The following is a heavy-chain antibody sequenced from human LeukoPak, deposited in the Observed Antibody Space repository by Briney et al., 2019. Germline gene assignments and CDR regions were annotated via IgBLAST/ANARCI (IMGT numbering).Heavy chain of an antibody. Sequence: SETLSLTCTVSDDSITMYYWTWIRQPPGKGLEWIGYVDHTGSTKFNPSLNGRVSISRDTSKNQFSLKLSSVTAADTAVYYCARDHSGYDWGYYYYMDVWGKGTTVTVSS. D-gene: IGHD5-12*01. CDR2: VDHTGST. CDR1: DDSITMYY. V-gene: IGHV4-59*08. J-gene: IGHJ6*03. CDR3: ARDHSGYDWGYYYYMDV.